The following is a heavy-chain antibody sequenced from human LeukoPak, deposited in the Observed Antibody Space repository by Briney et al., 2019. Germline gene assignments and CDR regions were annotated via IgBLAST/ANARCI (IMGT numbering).Heavy chain of an antibody. V-gene: IGHV3-23*01. CDR3: ARVGYCSGGSCYELYFDY. CDR1: GFTFSTYA. J-gene: IGHJ4*02. D-gene: IGHD2-15*01. Sequence: PGGSLRLSCAASGFTFSTYALTWVRQAPGKGLEWVSGISGSGGNTYYADSVKGRFTISRDNSKNTLYLQMNSLRAEDTAVYYCARVGYCSGGSCYELYFDYWGQGTLVTVSS. CDR2: ISGSGGNT.